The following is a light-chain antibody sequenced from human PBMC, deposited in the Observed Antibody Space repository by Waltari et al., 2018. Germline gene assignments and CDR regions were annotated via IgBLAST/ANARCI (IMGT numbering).Light chain of an antibody. V-gene: IGLV3-21*04. CDR3: QVWDTSIDLSV. Sequence: SYVLTQAPSVSVAPGETARITCGGNNIADKNVHWYQQKTGQAPVLVIFYDSDRPSGIPERFSGSKSRNTTTLTVSRGEAGDEADYYCQVWDTSIDLSVFGTGTKVTVL. J-gene: IGLJ1*01. CDR2: YDS. CDR1: NIADKN.